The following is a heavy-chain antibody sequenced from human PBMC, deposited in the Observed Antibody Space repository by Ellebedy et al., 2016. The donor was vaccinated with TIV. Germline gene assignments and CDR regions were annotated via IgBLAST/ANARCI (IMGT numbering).Heavy chain of an antibody. CDR1: GGSVSSGRYY. V-gene: IGHV4-61*01. Sequence: MPSETLSLTCTVSGGSVSSGRYYWSWIRQPPGKGLEWVGYIYYRGSTNYNPSLKSRVTISIDTSKNQFSLRLTSVTAADTAVYYCARDDPSGWLDPWGQGTLVTVSS. D-gene: IGHD3-10*01. CDR3: ARDDPSGWLDP. J-gene: IGHJ5*02. CDR2: IYYRGST.